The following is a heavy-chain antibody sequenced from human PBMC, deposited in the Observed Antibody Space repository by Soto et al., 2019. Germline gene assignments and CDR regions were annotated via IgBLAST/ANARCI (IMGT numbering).Heavy chain of an antibody. CDR1: GGSISSYY. CDR3: ARDCSGGSCYSPGAFDI. Sequence: PSETLSLTCTVSGGSISSYYWSWIRQPPGKGLEWIGYIYYSGSTNYNPSLKSRVTISVDTSKNQFSLKLSSVTAADTAVYYCARDCSGGSCYSPGAFDIWGQGTMVTVSS. J-gene: IGHJ3*02. D-gene: IGHD2-15*01. CDR2: IYYSGST. V-gene: IGHV4-59*01.